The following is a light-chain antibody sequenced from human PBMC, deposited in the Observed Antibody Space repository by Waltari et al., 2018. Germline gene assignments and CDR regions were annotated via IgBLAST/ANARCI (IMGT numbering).Light chain of an antibody. J-gene: IGLJ7*01. CDR1: NIGGKS. Sequence: SYELTQPLSVSVAPGQTATITCGGNNIGGKSVHWYQQKPGQAPVWVIYRDNNRPSGIPDRFSGSNSGNTATLTINGAQVGDEADYYCQVRDSNTAVFGGGTHLTVL. CDR2: RDN. V-gene: IGLV3-9*01. CDR3: QVRDSNTAV.